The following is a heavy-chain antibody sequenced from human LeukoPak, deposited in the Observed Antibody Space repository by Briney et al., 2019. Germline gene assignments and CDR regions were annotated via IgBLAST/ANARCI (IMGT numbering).Heavy chain of an antibody. CDR3: ARDLRVVITGSFDS. D-gene: IGHD3-22*01. Sequence: PGGSLRLSCAVSGFSVTNNYMSWVRQAPGKGLEWVSVFYVGGATYYADSVKGRFTISRDNSENTLYLQMKSLRAEDTAVYYCARDLRVVITGSFDSWGQGTLVTVSS. CDR1: GFSVTNNY. V-gene: IGHV3-53*01. CDR2: FYVGGAT. J-gene: IGHJ4*02.